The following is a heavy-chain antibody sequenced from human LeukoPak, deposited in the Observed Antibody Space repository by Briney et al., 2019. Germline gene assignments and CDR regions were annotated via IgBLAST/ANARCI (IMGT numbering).Heavy chain of an antibody. CDR1: GFTFSSYA. CDR2: ISDSGGST. CDR3: ARDLVVRGMGQVFDY. V-gene: IGHV3-23*01. D-gene: IGHD3-10*01. J-gene: IGHJ4*02. Sequence: PGGSLRLSCAASGFTFSSYAMSWVRQAPGKGLEWVSAISDSGGSTYYADSVKGRFTISRDNTKNSLYLQMNSLRAEDTAVYYCARDLVVRGMGQVFDYWGQGTLVTVSS.